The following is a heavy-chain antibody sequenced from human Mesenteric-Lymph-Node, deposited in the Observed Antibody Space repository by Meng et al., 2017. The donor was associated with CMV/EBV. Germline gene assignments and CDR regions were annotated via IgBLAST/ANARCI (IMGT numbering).Heavy chain of an antibody. J-gene: IGHJ6*02. D-gene: IGHD2-2*02. V-gene: IGHV3-21*01. Sequence: GGSLRLSCAASGFTFSSYSMNWVRQAPGKGLEWVSSISSSSSYIYYADSVKGRFTISRDNAKNSLYLQMNSLRAEDTAVYYCATLYALRDYYYYGMDVWGQGTTVTVSS. CDR1: GFTFSSYS. CDR2: ISSSSSYI. CDR3: ATLYALRDYYYYGMDV.